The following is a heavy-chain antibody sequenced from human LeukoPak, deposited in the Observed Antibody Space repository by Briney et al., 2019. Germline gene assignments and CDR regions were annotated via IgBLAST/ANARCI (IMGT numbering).Heavy chain of an antibody. J-gene: IGHJ4*02. CDR2: INPRGGST. D-gene: IGHD3-22*01. Sequence: ASVKVSCKASGGTFSSYAISWVRQAPGQGLEWMGIINPRGGSTSYAQKFQGRVTMTRDTSTSTVYVELSSLRSEDTAVYYCARSTHYYDSSGVDYWGQGTLVTVSS. CDR3: ARSTHYYDSSGVDY. CDR1: GGTFSSYA. V-gene: IGHV1-46*01.